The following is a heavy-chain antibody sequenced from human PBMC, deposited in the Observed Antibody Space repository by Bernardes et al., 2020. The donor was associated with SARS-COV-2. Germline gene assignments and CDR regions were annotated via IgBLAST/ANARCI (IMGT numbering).Heavy chain of an antibody. D-gene: IGHD6-19*01. CDR1: GYSFTSYW. CDR2: IDPSDSYT. CDR3: ARQPLYSSGWFDY. J-gene: IGHJ5*01. Sequence: GVSLKIYCKGSGYSFTSYWISWVRQMPGKGLEWMGRIDPSDSYTNDSPSFQGHVTISADKSISTAYLQWSSLKASDTAMYYCARQPLYSSGWFDYWGQGTLVTVSS. V-gene: IGHV5-10-1*01.